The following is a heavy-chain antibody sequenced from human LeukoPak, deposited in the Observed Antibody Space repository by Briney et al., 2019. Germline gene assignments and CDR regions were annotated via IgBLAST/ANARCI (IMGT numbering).Heavy chain of an antibody. J-gene: IGHJ4*02. V-gene: IGHV3-7*01. CDR3: ARDAPWHWLVLVY. CDR2: IKQDGSEK. CDR1: VFTFSSYW. D-gene: IGHD6-19*01. Sequence: PGGSLSLSCAASVFTFSSYWMSWVRQAPGKGLEWVANIKQDGSEKNYVDSVKGRFTISRDNAKNSLYLQMKSLRDEDTAVYYCARDAPWHWLVLVYWGQGNLVTVSS.